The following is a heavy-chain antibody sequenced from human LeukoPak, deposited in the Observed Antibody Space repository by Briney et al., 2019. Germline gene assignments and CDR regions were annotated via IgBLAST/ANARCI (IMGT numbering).Heavy chain of an antibody. CDR2: IWYDGSNK. Sequence: PGGSLRLSCAASGFTFSSYGMHWVRQAPGKGLEWVAVIWYDGSNKYYADSVKGRFTISRDNSKNTPYLQMNSLRAEDTAVYYCARVGYYDSSGPDYWGQGTLVTVSS. J-gene: IGHJ4*02. CDR1: GFTFSSYG. V-gene: IGHV3-33*01. D-gene: IGHD3-22*01. CDR3: ARVGYYDSSGPDY.